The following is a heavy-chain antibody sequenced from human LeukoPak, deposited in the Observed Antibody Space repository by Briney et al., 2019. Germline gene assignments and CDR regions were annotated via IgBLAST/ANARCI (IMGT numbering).Heavy chain of an antibody. V-gene: IGHV1-69*13. D-gene: IGHD3-22*01. CDR1: GGTFSSYA. J-gene: IGHJ4*02. CDR2: IIPIFGTA. Sequence: SVKVSCKASGGTFSSYAISWVRQAPGQGLEWMGGIIPIFGTANYAQKFQGRVTITADESTSTAYMELSSLRSEDTAVYYCARVGPSYYYDSSGYPFDYWGQGTLVTVSS. CDR3: ARVGPSYYYDSSGYPFDY.